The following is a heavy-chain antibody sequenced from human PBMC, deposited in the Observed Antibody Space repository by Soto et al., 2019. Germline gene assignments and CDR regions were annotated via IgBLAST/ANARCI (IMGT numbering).Heavy chain of an antibody. CDR2: ISSSSSYI. J-gene: IGHJ6*03. Sequence: GGSLRLSCAASGFTFSSYSMNWVRQAPGKGLEWVSSISSSSSYIYYADSVKGRFTISRDNAKNSLYLQMNSLRAEDTAVYYCASWYDDILTGSHMDVWGKGTTVTVSS. D-gene: IGHD3-9*01. V-gene: IGHV3-21*01. CDR3: ASWYDDILTGSHMDV. CDR1: GFTFSSYS.